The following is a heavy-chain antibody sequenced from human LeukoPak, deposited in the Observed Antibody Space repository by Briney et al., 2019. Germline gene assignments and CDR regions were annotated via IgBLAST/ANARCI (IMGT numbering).Heavy chain of an antibody. CDR1: GGTFSSYN. CDR3: ARERDLYDSSGYYSSPPDY. CDR2: NIPILGLA. Sequence: SVKLSCKASGGTFSSYNISCVRQDPGQGLEWMGRNIPILGLANYAQKFQGRVPITADNSTRTAYMELSSLRSEDTAVYYCARERDLYDSSGYYSSPPDYWGQGTLVTVSS. J-gene: IGHJ4*02. D-gene: IGHD3-22*01. V-gene: IGHV1-69*04.